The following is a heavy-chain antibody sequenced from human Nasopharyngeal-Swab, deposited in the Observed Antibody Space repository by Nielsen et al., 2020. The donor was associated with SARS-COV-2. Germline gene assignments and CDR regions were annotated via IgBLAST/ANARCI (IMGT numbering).Heavy chain of an antibody. D-gene: IGHD3-10*01. Sequence: WIRQPPGKGLEWVANIKQDGSEKYYVDFVKGRFTISRDNAKNSLYLQMNSLGAEDTAVYYCARDFYGSGSYYNAYGMDVWGQGTTVTVSS. V-gene: IGHV3-7*01. CDR2: IKQDGSEK. J-gene: IGHJ6*02. CDR3: ARDFYGSGSYYNAYGMDV.